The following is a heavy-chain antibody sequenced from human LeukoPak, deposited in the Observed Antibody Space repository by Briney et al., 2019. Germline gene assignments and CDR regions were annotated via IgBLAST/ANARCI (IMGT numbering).Heavy chain of an antibody. J-gene: IGHJ4*02. CDR3: AKERMLALAY. V-gene: IGHV3-9*01. CDR1: GFTFDDYA. D-gene: IGHD2-8*01. CDR2: ISWNSGSI. Sequence: GGSLRLSCAASGFTFDDYAMHWVRRAPGKGLEWVSGISWNSGSIGYADSVKGRFTISRDNAKNSLYLQMNSLRAEDTALYYCAKERMLALAYWGQGTLVTVSS.